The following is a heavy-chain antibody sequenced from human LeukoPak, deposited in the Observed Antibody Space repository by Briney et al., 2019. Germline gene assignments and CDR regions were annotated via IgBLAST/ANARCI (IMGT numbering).Heavy chain of an antibody. Sequence: GGSPRLSCAAPGFTFNNYWMSWVRQAPGKGLEWVANIKQDGSEKYYVDSVKGRFTISRDNVKNSLYLQMNSLRADDAAMYYCARDSRALPSWGQGTLVTVSS. V-gene: IGHV3-7*01. CDR1: GFTFNNYW. J-gene: IGHJ4*02. CDR2: IKQDGSEK. CDR3: ARDSRALPS.